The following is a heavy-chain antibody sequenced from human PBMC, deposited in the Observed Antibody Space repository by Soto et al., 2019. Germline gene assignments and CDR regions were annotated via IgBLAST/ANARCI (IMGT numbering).Heavy chain of an antibody. Sequence: QLQLQESGPGLVKPSETLSLTCTVSGGSISSGTYYWGWVRQPPGKGLEWIGTIYLSVSTYYNPCLKSRVSMSVDTSKNHFSLKMNSVTAADTAVYYCARHLRPQEYCSGGSCYSSSWFDPWGQGTLVTVSS. CDR2: IYLSVST. D-gene: IGHD2-15*01. V-gene: IGHV4-39*01. J-gene: IGHJ5*02. CDR3: ARHLRPQEYCSGGSCYSSSWFDP. CDR1: GGSISSGTYY.